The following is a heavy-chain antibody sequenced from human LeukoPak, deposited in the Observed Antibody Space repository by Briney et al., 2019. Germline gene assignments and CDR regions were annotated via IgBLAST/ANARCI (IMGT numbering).Heavy chain of an antibody. CDR2: VYYTGST. Sequence: PSETLSLTCTVSGASITSSSYFWGWVRQTPGKGLEWIGYVYYTGSTNFNPSLKSRVTMSLDTSRNQFSLKLTSLTAADTAVYYCARGAMATTPFFDYWGQGTLVTVSS. J-gene: IGHJ4*02. CDR3: ARGAMATTPFFDY. V-gene: IGHV4-61*05. CDR1: GASITSSSYF. D-gene: IGHD5-24*01.